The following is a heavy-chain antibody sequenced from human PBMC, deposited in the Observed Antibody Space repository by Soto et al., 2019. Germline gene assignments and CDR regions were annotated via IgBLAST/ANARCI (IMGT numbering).Heavy chain of an antibody. V-gene: IGHV4-59*08. J-gene: IGHJ1*01. CDR3: ARLGAFSQAMDS. CDR1: DGSLSPNY. Sequence: QVQLQESGPALVKPSETLSLTCTVSDGSLSPNYWSWIRQPPGKGLEWIGYIYYAGTTTYNPSLQSRVSISLETSKNEVSLKLTSVTAADTAVYFCARLGAFSQAMDSWGQGTLVTVSS. D-gene: IGHD3-16*01. CDR2: IYYAGTT.